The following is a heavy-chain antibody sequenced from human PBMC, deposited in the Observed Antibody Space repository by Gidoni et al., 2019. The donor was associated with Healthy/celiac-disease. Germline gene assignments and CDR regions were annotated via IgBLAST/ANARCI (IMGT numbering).Heavy chain of an antibody. J-gene: IGHJ4*02. Sequence: QVQLVESGGGVVQPGRSLRLSCAAPGFTFSSYAMHWVRQAPGKGLEWVAVISHDGSNKYYADSVKGRFTISRDNSKNTLYLQMNSLRAEDTAVYYCAREVLRFLEWLRVGYYFDYWGQGTLVTVSS. D-gene: IGHD3-3*01. CDR2: ISHDGSNK. V-gene: IGHV3-30-3*01. CDR3: AREVLRFLEWLRVGYYFDY. CDR1: GFTFSSYA.